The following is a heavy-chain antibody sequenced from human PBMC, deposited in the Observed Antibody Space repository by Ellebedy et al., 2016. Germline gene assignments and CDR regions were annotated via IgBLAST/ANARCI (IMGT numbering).Heavy chain of an antibody. J-gene: IGHJ6*02. CDR1: GCTFSSYA. CDR2: ISGSGGST. V-gene: IGHV3-23*01. D-gene: IGHD3-3*01. CDR3: AKDKSGLHGMDV. Sequence: GESLKISCAASGCTFSSYAMTWVRQAPGKGLEWVSAISGSGGSTYYADSVKGRFTISRDNSKNTLYLQMNSLRAEDTAVYYCAKDKSGLHGMDVWGQGTTVTVSS.